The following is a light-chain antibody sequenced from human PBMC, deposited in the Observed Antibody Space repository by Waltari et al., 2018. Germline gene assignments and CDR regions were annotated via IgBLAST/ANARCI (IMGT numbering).Light chain of an antibody. CDR1: SNDIGNYDL. J-gene: IGLJ1*01. V-gene: IGLV2-23*01. CDR2: GAT. CDR3: FSFVAANSYV. Sequence: QSALTQPASVSGSPGQSITLSCTGTSNDIGNYDLVSWYQQRPGEAPKLLMYGATKRPSGVFNRFSGSKSAKTASLTISGLQAEHEADYSCFSFVAANSYVFGPETNVTVL.